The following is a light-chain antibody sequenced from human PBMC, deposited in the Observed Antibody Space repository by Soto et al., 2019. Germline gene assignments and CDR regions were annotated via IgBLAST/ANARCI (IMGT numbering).Light chain of an antibody. V-gene: IGKV3-15*01. CDR1: QSVSSN. CDR3: QQYSTWPLT. CDR2: GAS. J-gene: IGKJ4*01. Sequence: EIVMTQSPATLSVSTGERATLSCRASQSVSSNLAWYQQKPGQAPRLLIYGASTRATGIPARFSGSGSGTDFTLTISSLQSEDVAVYYCQQYSTWPLTFGGGTKVEI.